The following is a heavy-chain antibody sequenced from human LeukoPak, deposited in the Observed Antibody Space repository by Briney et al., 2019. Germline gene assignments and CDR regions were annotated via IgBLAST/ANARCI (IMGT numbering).Heavy chain of an antibody. CDR1: GFTFSGSA. CDR3: TRHVTLIRGVINYYGMDV. J-gene: IGHJ6*02. D-gene: IGHD3-10*01. Sequence: GGSLTLSCAASGFTFSGSAMHWVRQASGKGLEWVGRIRSKANSYATAYAASVKGRFTISRDDSKSTAYLQMNSLKTEDTAVYYCTRHVTLIRGVINYYGMDVWGQGTTVTVSS. CDR2: IRSKANSYAT. V-gene: IGHV3-73*01.